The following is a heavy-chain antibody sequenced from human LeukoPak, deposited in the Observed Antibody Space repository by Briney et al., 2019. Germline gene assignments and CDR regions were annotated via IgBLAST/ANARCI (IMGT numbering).Heavy chain of an antibody. Sequence: GASVKVSCKASGYTFTGYYMHWVRQAPGQGHEWMGWINPNSGGTNYAQKFQGRVTMTRDTSISTAYMELSRLRSDDTAVYYCARELSGQARTLYYFHYWGQGTLVTVSS. D-gene: IGHD2/OR15-2a*01. CDR1: GYTFTGYY. CDR2: INPNSGGT. V-gene: IGHV1-2*02. J-gene: IGHJ4*02. CDR3: ARELSGQARTLYYFHY.